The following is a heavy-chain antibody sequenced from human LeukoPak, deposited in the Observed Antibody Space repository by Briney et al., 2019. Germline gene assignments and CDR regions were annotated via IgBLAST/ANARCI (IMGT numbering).Heavy chain of an antibody. CDR2: ISSSGSTI. D-gene: IGHD5-18*01. V-gene: IGHV3-48*03. Sequence: PGGSLRLSCAASGFTFSSYEMNWVRQAPGKGLEWVSYISSSGSTIYYADSVEGRFTISRDNAKNSLYLQMNSLRAEDTAVYYCARGGNRGYSLSMLNWFDPWGQGTLVTVSS. CDR3: ARGGNRGYSLSMLNWFDP. CDR1: GFTFSSYE. J-gene: IGHJ5*02.